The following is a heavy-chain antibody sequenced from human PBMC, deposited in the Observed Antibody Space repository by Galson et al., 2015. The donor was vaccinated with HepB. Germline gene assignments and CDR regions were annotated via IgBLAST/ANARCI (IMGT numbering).Heavy chain of an antibody. V-gene: IGHV1-2*02. D-gene: IGHD3-3*01. CDR2: INPKSGGT. Sequence: SVKVSCKASGYTFIDCYMHWVRQAPGQGLEWMGWINPKSGGTNYAQKFQGRVTMTRDTSISTAYMELSRLRSDDTAVYYCARDPGATSTYYDFWSAYSGGGWFDPWGQGTLVTVSS. J-gene: IGHJ5*02. CDR1: GYTFIDCY. CDR3: ARDPGATSTYYDFWSAYSGGGWFDP.